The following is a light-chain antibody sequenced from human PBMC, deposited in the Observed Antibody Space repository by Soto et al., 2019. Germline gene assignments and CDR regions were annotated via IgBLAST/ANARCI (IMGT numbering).Light chain of an antibody. CDR3: QQYKNWPL. V-gene: IGKV3-15*01. CDR2: GAS. J-gene: IGKJ5*01. Sequence: MLITQSPSTLSVSPGERVPLSCRTSHSVNSHVAWYQQKPGQAPRLLLYGASTRATGIPVRFSGSGFGTEFTLTISSLQSEDFAVYYCQQYKNWPLFGQGTRLEIK. CDR1: HSVNSH.